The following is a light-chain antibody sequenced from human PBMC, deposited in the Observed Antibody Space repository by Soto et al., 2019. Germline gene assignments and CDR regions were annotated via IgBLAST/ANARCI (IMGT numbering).Light chain of an antibody. J-gene: IGLJ3*02. V-gene: IGLV2-8*01. CDR2: EVT. Sequence: QSALTQPPSASGSPGQSVTISCTGTSSDVGGYNYVSWYQQHPGKAPKLMVYEVTKRPSGVPDRFSGSKSGNTASLAVSGLQAEDEADYYCSSYVAGNDLVFGGGTKLTVL. CDR1: SSDVGGYNY. CDR3: SSYVAGNDLV.